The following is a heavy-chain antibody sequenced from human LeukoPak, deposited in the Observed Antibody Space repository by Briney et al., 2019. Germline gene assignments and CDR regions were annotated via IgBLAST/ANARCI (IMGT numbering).Heavy chain of an antibody. CDR2: IYTSGST. D-gene: IGHD2-2*01. CDR1: GGSISSYY. V-gene: IGHV4-4*07. Sequence: PSETLSLTCTVSGGSISSYYWSWIRQPAGKGLEWIGRIYTSGSTNYNPSLKSRVTMSVDTSKNQFSLKLSSVTAADTAVYHCAGETDIVVVPALWGQGTLVTVSS. CDR3: AGETDIVVVPAL. J-gene: IGHJ1*01.